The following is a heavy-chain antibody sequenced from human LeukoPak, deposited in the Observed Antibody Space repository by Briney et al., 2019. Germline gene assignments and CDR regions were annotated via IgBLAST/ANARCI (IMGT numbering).Heavy chain of an antibody. CDR2: FDPEDGET. CDR1: GYSLTELS. CDR3: ATRYYDSSSAIDR. D-gene: IGHD3-22*01. J-gene: IGHJ5*02. Sequence: ASVKVSCKVSGYSLTELSMHWVRQAPGKGLEWMGGFDPEDGETIYTQKFQGRVTMTEDTFTDTAYMELSSLRSEDTAVYYCATRYYDSSSAIDRWGQGTLVTVSS. V-gene: IGHV1-24*01.